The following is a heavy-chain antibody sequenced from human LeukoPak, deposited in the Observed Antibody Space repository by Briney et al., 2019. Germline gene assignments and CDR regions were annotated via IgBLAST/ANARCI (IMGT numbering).Heavy chain of an antibody. CDR1: GGSISSYY. CDR2: IYTSGST. Sequence: KPSETLSLTCTVSGGSISSYYWSWIRQPAGKGLEWIGRIYTSGSTNYNPSLKSRVTMSVDTSKNQFSLKLSSVTAADTAVYYCARVVVVPAELDDYYYMDVWGKGTTVTVSS. CDR3: ARVVVVPAELDDYYYMDV. V-gene: IGHV4-4*07. J-gene: IGHJ6*03. D-gene: IGHD2-2*01.